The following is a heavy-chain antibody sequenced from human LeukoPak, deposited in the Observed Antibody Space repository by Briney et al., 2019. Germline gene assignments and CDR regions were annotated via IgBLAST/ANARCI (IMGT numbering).Heavy chain of an antibody. CDR2: ISYGGST. Sequence: SETLSLTCTVSRGSMSHYYWSWIRQPPGKGLEWIGHISYGGSTNYNPSLKSRVTISVDTSLNQFSLKLTSVTAADTAVYYCARGAGKYYFHGMVVWGQGTTVTVSS. CDR3: ARGAGKYYFHGMVV. J-gene: IGHJ6*02. V-gene: IGHV4-59*01. CDR1: RGSMSHYY.